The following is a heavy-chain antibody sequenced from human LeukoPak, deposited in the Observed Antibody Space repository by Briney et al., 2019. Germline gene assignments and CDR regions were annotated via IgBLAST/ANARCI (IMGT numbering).Heavy chain of an antibody. CDR1: GYTFTVYY. J-gene: IGHJ5*02. D-gene: IGHD3-3*01. CDR3: ARARFWESPINWFAP. V-gene: IGHV1-2*02. Sequence: ASVKVSCTASGYTFTVYYMHWVRHAPAQGLEWVGWIDPKNGGSNYAQKFQGRVTMTRDRSISTAYMELRRMTSDDAAVYYCARARFWESPINWFAPWGQGTLVTVSS. CDR2: IDPKNGGS.